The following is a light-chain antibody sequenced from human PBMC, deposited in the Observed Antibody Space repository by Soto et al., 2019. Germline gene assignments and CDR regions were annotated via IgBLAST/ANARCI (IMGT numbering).Light chain of an antibody. CDR3: QQKGT. J-gene: IGKJ1*01. Sequence: EIVMTQSPATLSVSPGERATLSCRASQSISTNLAWFQHNPGQAPRLLIYGASSRATGIPDRFSGSGSGTDFTLTISRLEPEDFAVYYCQQKGTLGQGTKVDNK. CDR2: GAS. CDR1: QSISTN. V-gene: IGKV3-20*01.